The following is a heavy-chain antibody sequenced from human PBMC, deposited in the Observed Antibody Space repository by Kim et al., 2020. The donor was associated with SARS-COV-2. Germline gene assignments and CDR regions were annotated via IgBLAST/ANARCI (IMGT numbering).Heavy chain of an antibody. J-gene: IGHJ4*02. CDR3: AREWNTADYFDY. Sequence: YYADSVKCRFTISRDNAKNSLYLQMNSLRDEDTAVYYCAREWNTADYFDYWGQGTLVTVSS. D-gene: IGHD1-1*01. V-gene: IGHV3-48*02.